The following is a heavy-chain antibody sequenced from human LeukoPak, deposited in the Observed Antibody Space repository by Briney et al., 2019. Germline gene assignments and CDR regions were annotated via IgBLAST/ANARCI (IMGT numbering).Heavy chain of an antibody. D-gene: IGHD3-10*01. CDR1: GGSISSGSYY. J-gene: IGHJ5*02. CDR3: ARVWRFGPHSWSDP. V-gene: IGHV4-61*02. Sequence: PSETLSLTCTVSGGSISSGSYYWSWIRQPAGKGLEWIGRIYTSGSTNYNPSLKSRVTISVDTSKNQFSLKLSSVTAADTAVYYCARVWRFGPHSWSDPWGQGTLVTVSS. CDR2: IYTSGST.